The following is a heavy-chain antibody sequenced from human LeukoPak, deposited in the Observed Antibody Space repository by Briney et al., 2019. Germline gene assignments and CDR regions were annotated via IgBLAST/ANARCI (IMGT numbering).Heavy chain of an antibody. D-gene: IGHD2-2*01. V-gene: IGHV4-30-4*01. CDR1: GGSISSGDYY. CDR3: ARDGVVPAASYYYGMDV. Sequence: SETQSLTCTVSGGSISSGDYYWSWIRQPPGKGLEWIGYIYYSGSTYYNPSLKSRVTISVDTSKNQFSLKLSSVTAADTAVYYCARDGVVPAASYYYGMDVWGQGTTVTVSS. CDR2: IYYSGST. J-gene: IGHJ6*02.